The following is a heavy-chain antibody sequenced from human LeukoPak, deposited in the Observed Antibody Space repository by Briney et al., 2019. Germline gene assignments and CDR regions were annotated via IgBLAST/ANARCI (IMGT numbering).Heavy chain of an antibody. Sequence: ASVKVSCKASGYTFTGHYMHWVRQAPGQGPEWMGWLNPNSGGTNYAQKFQGRVTMTRDTSISTAYMELSGLRSDDTAVYYCARCSTPHWIFDAFDIWGQGTMVTVSS. CDR1: GYTFTGHY. V-gene: IGHV1-2*02. D-gene: IGHD1-1*01. J-gene: IGHJ3*02. CDR2: LNPNSGGT. CDR3: ARCSTPHWIFDAFDI.